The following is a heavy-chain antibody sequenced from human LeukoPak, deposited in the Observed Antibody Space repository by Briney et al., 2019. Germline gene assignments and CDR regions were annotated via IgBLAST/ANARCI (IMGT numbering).Heavy chain of an antibody. CDR2: IHYSGST. J-gene: IGHJ6*03. D-gene: IGHD3-16*01. V-gene: IGHV4-59*01. Sequence: SETLSLTCTVSGGSISSYYWSWIRQPPGKGLEWIGYIHYSGSTHYNPSLKSRVTISVDTSKNQVSLKLRSVTAADTAVYYCARETSQKGAHYMDVWGKGTTVTISS. CDR1: GGSISSYY. CDR3: ARETSQKGAHYMDV.